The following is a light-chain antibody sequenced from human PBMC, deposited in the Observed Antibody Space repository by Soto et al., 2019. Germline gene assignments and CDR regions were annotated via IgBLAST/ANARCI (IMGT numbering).Light chain of an antibody. V-gene: IGKV3-20*01. Sequence: EILLTQSPATLSLSPGEGATLSCRARQSVYSSFLAWYQQQPGQAPRLLIYATSRRAPAIPDRFSGSGSGTDFTLTISRLEPEDFAVYYWRQFDSSLTFGQGTKVEIK. CDR3: RQFDSSLT. CDR2: ATS. CDR1: QSVYSSF. J-gene: IGKJ1*01.